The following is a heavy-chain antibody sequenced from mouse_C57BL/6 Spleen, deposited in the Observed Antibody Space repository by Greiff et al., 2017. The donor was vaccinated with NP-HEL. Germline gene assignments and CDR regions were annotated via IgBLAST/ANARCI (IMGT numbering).Heavy chain of an antibody. CDR1: GYTFTSYW. CDR2: IDPSDSET. D-gene: IGHD6-2*01. V-gene: IGHV1-52*01. CDR3: ARQRTYAMDY. Sequence: VQLQQPGAELVRPGSSVKLSCKASGYTFTSYWMHWVKQRPIQGLEWIGNIDPSDSETHYNQKFKDKATLTVDKSSSTAYMQLSSLTSEDSAVYYCARQRTYAMDYWGQGTSVTVSS. J-gene: IGHJ4*01.